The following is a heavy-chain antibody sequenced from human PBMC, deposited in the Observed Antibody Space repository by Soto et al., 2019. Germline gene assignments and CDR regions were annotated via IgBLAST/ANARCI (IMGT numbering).Heavy chain of an antibody. Sequence: GGSLRLSCAGSGFIFSSYTIRWVRQAPGKGLEWVAGINGSGTLTDYADSVKGRLTISRDNSRNTVYLNINSLGVNVTATYYCAKAGGAATGPPWWNYYMDVWGRGTTVTVSS. V-gene: IGHV3-23*01. CDR2: INGSGTLT. D-gene: IGHD3-16*01. CDR1: GFIFSSYT. CDR3: AKAGGAATGPPWWNYYMDV. J-gene: IGHJ6*03.